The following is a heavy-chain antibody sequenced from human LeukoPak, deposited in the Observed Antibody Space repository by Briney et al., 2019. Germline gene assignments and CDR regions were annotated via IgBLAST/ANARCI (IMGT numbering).Heavy chain of an antibody. CDR1: GFTFSSYA. Sequence: GGSLRLSCAASGFTFSSYAMSWVRQAPGKGLEWVSAISGSGGSTYYADFVKGWFTISRDNSKNTLYLQMNSLRAEDTAVYYWAKGIFGSSGYRPFDYGGQGPLVTVSS. J-gene: IGHJ4*02. CDR3: AKGIFGSSGYRPFDY. V-gene: IGHV3-23*01. D-gene: IGHD3-22*01. CDR2: ISGSGGST.